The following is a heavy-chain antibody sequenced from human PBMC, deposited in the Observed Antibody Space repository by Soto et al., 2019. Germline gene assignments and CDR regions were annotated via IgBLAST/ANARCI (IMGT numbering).Heavy chain of an antibody. D-gene: IGHD6-13*01. CDR3: ARRGIAAANFDY. CDR1: GFTFSSYG. V-gene: IGHV3-33*01. CDR2: IWYDGSNK. J-gene: IGHJ4*02. Sequence: QVQLVESGGGVVQPGRSLRLSCAASGFTFSSYGMHWVRQAPGKGLEWVAVIWYDGSNKYYADSVKGRFTISRDNSKNTLYLQMNSLRAEDTAVYYCARRGIAAANFDYWGQGTLVTVSS.